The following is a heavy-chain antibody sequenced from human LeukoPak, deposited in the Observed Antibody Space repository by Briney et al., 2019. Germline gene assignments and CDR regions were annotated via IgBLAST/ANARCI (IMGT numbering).Heavy chain of an antibody. V-gene: IGHV1-2*02. CDR3: ARGVGTSWFDP. Sequence: APVKVSCKAYGYTFSDYYMHWVRQAPGQGLERMGWINPKSGGANFAEKFQGRVTMTRDTSIRTVYMELSRVTYDDTAVYYCARGVGTSWFDPWGQGTLVTVSS. D-gene: IGHD2-2*01. CDR1: GYTFSDYY. CDR2: INPKSGGA. J-gene: IGHJ5*02.